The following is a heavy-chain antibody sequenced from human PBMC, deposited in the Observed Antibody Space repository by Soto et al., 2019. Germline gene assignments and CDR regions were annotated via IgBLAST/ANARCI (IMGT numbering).Heavy chain of an antibody. D-gene: IGHD3-10*01. V-gene: IGHV3-11*06. CDR1: GFTFSDYD. J-gene: IGHJ5*02. Sequence: QEQLVESGGGWVKPGGSLRLSCAASGFTFSDYDIAWIRQAPGKGLEWISYISSTGIYKRYADSVKGRFTIARDNANNSLVLQMNSLRADDTAVYYCVRDLYGSGTSLRGWFDPWGQGTLVTVSS. CDR2: ISSTGIYK. CDR3: VRDLYGSGTSLRGWFDP.